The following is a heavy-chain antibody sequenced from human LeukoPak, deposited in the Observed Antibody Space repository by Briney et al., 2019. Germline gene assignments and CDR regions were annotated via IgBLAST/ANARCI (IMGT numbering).Heavy chain of an antibody. CDR3: ARAHCSSTSCYGPDNWFDP. D-gene: IGHD2-2*01. CDR1: GYTFTSYY. J-gene: IGHJ5*02. V-gene: IGHV1-46*01. CDR2: INPSGGST. Sequence: ASVKVSCKASGYTFTSYYMHWVRQAPGQGLEWMGIINPSGGSTSYAQKFQGRVTMTRDMSTSTVYMELSLSSEDTAVYYCARAHCSSTSCYGPDNWFDPWGQGTLVTVSS.